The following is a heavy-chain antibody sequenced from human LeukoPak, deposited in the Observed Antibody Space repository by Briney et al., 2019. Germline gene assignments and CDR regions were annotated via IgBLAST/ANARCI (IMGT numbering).Heavy chain of an antibody. D-gene: IGHD1-26*01. J-gene: IGHJ4*02. Sequence: PSETLSLTCTVSGYSINNNYYWDWIRQPPGKGLEWIASIYHSGTTYYNPALKSRVTISLDSSKNQFSLKLSSVTAADTAVYYCARDGRFPPEILPRYFDYWGQGTLVTVSS. CDR2: IYHSGTT. V-gene: IGHV4-38-2*02. CDR1: GYSINNNYY. CDR3: ARDGRFPPEILPRYFDY.